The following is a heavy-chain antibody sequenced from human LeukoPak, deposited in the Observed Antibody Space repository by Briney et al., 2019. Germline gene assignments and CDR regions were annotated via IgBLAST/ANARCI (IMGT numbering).Heavy chain of an antibody. D-gene: IGHD3-10*01. Sequence: PGGSLRLSCAASGFTVSSNYMSWVRQAPGKGLEWVGRIKSKTDGGTPDYAAPVKGRFTISRDDSKNTLYLQMNSLKTEDTAVYYCATYGSGSCILWGQGTLVTVSS. CDR3: ATYGSGSCIL. J-gene: IGHJ4*02. CDR2: IKSKTDGGTP. CDR1: GFTVSSNY. V-gene: IGHV3-15*01.